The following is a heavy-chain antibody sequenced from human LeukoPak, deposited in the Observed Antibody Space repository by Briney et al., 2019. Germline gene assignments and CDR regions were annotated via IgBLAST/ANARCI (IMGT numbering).Heavy chain of an antibody. CDR2: IYHSGGS. D-gene: IGHD1-1*01. V-gene: IGHV4-38-2*01. J-gene: IGHJ5*02. Sequence: PSETLSLTCVASGYSISNDYYWGWIRQPPGKGLEWVGNIYHSGGSYYNPSLKSRVTILVDTSKNQLYLKLSSVTAADTAVYYWAKAGTAGIHHWFDPWGQGNLVTVSS. CDR3: AKAGTAGIHHWFDP. CDR1: GYSISNDYY.